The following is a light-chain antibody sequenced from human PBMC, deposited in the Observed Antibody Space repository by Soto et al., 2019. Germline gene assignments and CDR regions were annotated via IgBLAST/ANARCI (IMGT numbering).Light chain of an antibody. CDR3: QQYYRSPET. J-gene: IGKJ1*01. Sequence: VVLTQSPGTLSMTPGERATLFCRASENIGSDYLAWYQHKPGQPPSLLIFDASSRAPGIPDRFTGSGSVTDFTLTISSLEPEDCAEYFCQQYYRSPETFGQGTKVEIK. CDR1: ENIGSDY. V-gene: IGKV3-20*01. CDR2: DAS.